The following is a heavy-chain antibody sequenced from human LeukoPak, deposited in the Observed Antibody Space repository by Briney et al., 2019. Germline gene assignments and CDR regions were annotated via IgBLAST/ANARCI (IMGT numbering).Heavy chain of an antibody. CDR3: AAQPCSVGRCYLDY. CDR1: GFTFSSYA. V-gene: IGHV3-23*01. J-gene: IGHJ4*02. Sequence: GGSLRLSCAASGFTFSSYAMSWVRQAPGKGLEWVSGISGSGDNTYYADSVKGRFTISRDNSKNTLFLQMNSLGAEDTAVYYCAAQPCSVGRCYLDYWGQGTLVTVSS. CDR2: ISGSGDNT. D-gene: IGHD2-15*01.